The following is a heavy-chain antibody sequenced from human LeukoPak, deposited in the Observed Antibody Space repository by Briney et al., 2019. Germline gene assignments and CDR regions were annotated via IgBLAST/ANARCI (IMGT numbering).Heavy chain of an antibody. CDR1: GFTFDDYA. CDR2: ISWNSGSI. Sequence: PGRSLRLSCAASGFTFDDYAVHWVRQAPGKGLEWVSGISWNSGSIGYADSVKGRFTISRDNAKNSLYLQMNSLRAEDTALYYCAKDSEQDIVVVPAAVAFDIWGQGTMVTVSS. J-gene: IGHJ3*02. V-gene: IGHV3-9*01. D-gene: IGHD2-2*01. CDR3: AKDSEQDIVVVPAAVAFDI.